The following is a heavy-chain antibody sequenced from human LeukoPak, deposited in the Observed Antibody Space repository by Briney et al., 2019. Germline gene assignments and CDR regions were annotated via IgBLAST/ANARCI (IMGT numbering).Heavy chain of an antibody. Sequence: PSETLSLTCAVYGGSFSGYYWSWIRQPPGKGLEWIGEINHSGSTNYNPSLKSRVTISVDTSKNQFSLKLGSVTAADTAVYYCARGLEQWLVKYYYYMDVWGKGTTVTVSS. CDR1: GGSFSGYY. J-gene: IGHJ6*03. D-gene: IGHD6-19*01. CDR3: ARGLEQWLVKYYYYMDV. V-gene: IGHV4-34*01. CDR2: INHSGST.